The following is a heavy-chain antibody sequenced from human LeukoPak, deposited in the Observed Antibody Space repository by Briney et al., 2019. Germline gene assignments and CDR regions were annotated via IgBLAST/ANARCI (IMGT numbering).Heavy chain of an antibody. D-gene: IGHD3-22*01. V-gene: IGHV5-51*01. Sequence: GESLKISCKGSGYSFTSYWICWVRPMPGKGLERMGIIYPGDSDTRSSPSFQGQVTISADKSISTAYLQWSSLKASDTAMYYCAKSNYYYDSSGPGTYYFDYWGQGTLVTVSS. CDR3: AKSNYYYDSSGPGTYYFDY. J-gene: IGHJ4*02. CDR1: GYSFTSYW. CDR2: IYPGDSDT.